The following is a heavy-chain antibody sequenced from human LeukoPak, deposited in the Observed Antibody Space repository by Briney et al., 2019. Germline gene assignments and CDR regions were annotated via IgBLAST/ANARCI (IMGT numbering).Heavy chain of an antibody. D-gene: IGHD3-10*01. J-gene: IGHJ5*02. Sequence: SETLSLTCAVYGGSFSGYYWSWIRQPPGKGLEWIGEINHSGSTNYNPSLKSRVTISVDTSKNQFSLKLSSVTAAGTAVYYCARQEVLWFGELFPLNWFDPWGQGTLVTVSS. V-gene: IGHV4-34*01. CDR2: INHSGST. CDR1: GGSFSGYY. CDR3: ARQEVLWFGELFPLNWFDP.